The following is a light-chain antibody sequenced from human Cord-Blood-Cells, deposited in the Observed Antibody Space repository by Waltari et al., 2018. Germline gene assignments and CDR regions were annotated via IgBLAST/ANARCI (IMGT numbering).Light chain of an antibody. Sequence: AIRMTQSPSSFSASTGDRVTITCRASQGISSYLAWYQQKPGKAPKLLIYAASTLQSGVPSRVSGSGSGTDFTLTISFLQSEDFATYYCQQYYSYPWTFGQGTKVEIK. CDR2: AAS. J-gene: IGKJ1*01. CDR3: QQYYSYPWT. CDR1: QGISSY. V-gene: IGKV1-8*01.